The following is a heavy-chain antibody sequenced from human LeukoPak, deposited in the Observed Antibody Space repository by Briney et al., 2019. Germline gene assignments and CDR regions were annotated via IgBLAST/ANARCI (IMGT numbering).Heavy chain of an antibody. V-gene: IGHV1-2*02. D-gene: IGHD2-2*01. CDR2: INPNSGGT. Sequence: GASVKVSCKASGYTFTGYYMHWVRQAPGQGLEWMGWINPNSGGTDYAQKFQGRVTMTRDTSISTAYMELSRLRSDDTAVYYCARTPAKMLVWFDPWGQGTLVTVSS. J-gene: IGHJ5*02. CDR3: ARTPAKMLVWFDP. CDR1: GYTFTGYY.